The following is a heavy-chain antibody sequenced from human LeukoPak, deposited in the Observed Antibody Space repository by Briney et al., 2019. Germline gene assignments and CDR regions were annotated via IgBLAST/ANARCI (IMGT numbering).Heavy chain of an antibody. CDR1: GFTFSNYG. CDR3: AKDWVPAANPNYYYYGMDV. V-gene: IGHV3-30*18. CDR2: ISYDGSNK. D-gene: IGHD2-2*01. Sequence: HPGGSLRLSCAASGFTFSNYGMHWVRQAPGKGLEWVAVISYDGSNKYYADSVKGRFTISRDNSKNTLYLQMNSLRAEDTAVYYCAKDWVPAANPNYYYYGMDVWGQGTTVTVSS. J-gene: IGHJ6*02.